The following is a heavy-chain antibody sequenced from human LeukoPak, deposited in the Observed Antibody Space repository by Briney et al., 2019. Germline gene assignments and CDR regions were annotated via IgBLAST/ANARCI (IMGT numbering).Heavy chain of an antibody. V-gene: IGHV1-2*02. Sequence: GASVKVSCKASGYSFTDYYIHWVRQAPGQGLEWMGWIKPNTGATNYAQTFQGRVTMTRDTSISTAYMELSSLRSDDTAVYYCARAGRGYAEFDYWGQGSLVTVSS. CDR3: ARAGRGYAEFDY. J-gene: IGHJ4*02. CDR1: GYSFTDYY. CDR2: IKPNTGAT. D-gene: IGHD5-12*01.